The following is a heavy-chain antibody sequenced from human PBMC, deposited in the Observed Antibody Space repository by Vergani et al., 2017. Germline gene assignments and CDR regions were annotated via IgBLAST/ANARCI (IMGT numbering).Heavy chain of an antibody. V-gene: IGHV3-49*03. CDR1: GFTFGDYA. CDR2: IRSKPYGGTT. D-gene: IGHD2-21*02. CDR3: TRDAVTIWEHSVVVTXPPVYYYYYYGMDV. J-gene: IGHJ6*02. Sequence: EVQLVESGGGLVQPGRSLRLSCTASGFTFGDYAMSWFRQAPGKGLEWVGFIRSKPYGGTTEYAASVKGRFTISRDDSKSIAYLQMNSLKTEYTAVYYCTRDAVTIWEHSVVVTXPPVYYYYYYGMDVWGQGTTVTVSS.